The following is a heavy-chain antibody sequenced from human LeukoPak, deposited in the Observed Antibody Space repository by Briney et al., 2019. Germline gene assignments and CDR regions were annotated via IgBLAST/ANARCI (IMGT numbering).Heavy chain of an antibody. D-gene: IGHD3-16*01. CDR1: GFTVSSNY. J-gene: IGHJ5*02. CDR3: ARERGNNWFDP. V-gene: IGHV3-53*01. CDR2: IYSGGST. Sequence: GGSLRLSCAASGFTVSSNYMSWVRQAPGKGLEWVSVIYSGGSTYYADPVKGRFTISRDNSKNTLYLQMNSLRAEDTAVYYCARERGNNWFDPWGQGTLVTVSS.